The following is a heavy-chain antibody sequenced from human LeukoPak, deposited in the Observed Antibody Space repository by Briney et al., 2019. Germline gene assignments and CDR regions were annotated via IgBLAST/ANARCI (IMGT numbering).Heavy chain of an antibody. D-gene: IGHD6-6*01. CDR2: INGDGSST. J-gene: IGHJ2*01. Sequence: GGSLKLSCEASGFTFSSYWMHWVRQAPGKGLVWVSRINGDGSSTAYADSVKGRFTISRDNAKNTLYLQMNSLTAEDTAVYYCARVPPWYFDLWGRGTLVTVSS. V-gene: IGHV3-74*01. CDR3: ARVPPWYFDL. CDR1: GFTFSSYW.